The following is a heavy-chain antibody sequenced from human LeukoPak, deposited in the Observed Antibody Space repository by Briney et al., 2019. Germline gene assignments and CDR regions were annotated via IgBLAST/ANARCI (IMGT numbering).Heavy chain of an antibody. J-gene: IGHJ4*02. CDR3: ARDRPLSALVMATPGGFDY. D-gene: IGHD5-12*01. V-gene: IGHV1-2*02. CDR2: INPNSGGT. CDR1: GYTFTGYY. Sequence: GASVKVSCKASGYTFTGYYMHWVRQAPGQGLEWMGWINPNSGGTNYAQKFQGRVTMTRDTSISTAYMELSRLRSDDTAVYYCARDRPLSALVMATPGGFDYWGQGTLVTVSS.